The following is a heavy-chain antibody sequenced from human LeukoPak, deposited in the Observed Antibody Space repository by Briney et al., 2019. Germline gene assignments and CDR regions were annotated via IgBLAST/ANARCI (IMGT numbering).Heavy chain of an antibody. CDR2: ISPYNGNT. CDR3: ARAVGATGY. Sequence: ASVKVSCKASGYTFIIYGITWVRQAPGQGLEWMAWISPYNGNTNYAQKLQGRVTMTTDTSTSTAYMELRSLRSDDTAVYYCARAVGATGYWGQGTLVTVSS. J-gene: IGHJ4*02. V-gene: IGHV1-18*01. D-gene: IGHD1-26*01. CDR1: GYTFIIYG.